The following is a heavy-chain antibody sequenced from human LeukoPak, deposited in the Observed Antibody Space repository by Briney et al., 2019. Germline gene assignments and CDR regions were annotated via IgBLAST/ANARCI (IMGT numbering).Heavy chain of an antibody. CDR1: GYTFTSYY. J-gene: IGHJ6*03. Sequence: ASVKVSCKASGYTFTSYYMHWVRQAPGQGLEWMGWINAYNGNTNYAQKLQGRVTMTTDTSTSTAYMELRSLRSDDTAVYYCARAHPYYYDSSGLIYYYYYYMDVWGKGTTVTVSS. CDR3: ARAHPYYYDSSGLIYYYYYYMDV. V-gene: IGHV1-18*04. D-gene: IGHD3-22*01. CDR2: INAYNGNT.